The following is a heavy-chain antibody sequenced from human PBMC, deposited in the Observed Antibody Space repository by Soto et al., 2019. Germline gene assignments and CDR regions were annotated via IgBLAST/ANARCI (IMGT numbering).Heavy chain of an antibody. Sequence: QVRLQQWSEGLLKPSETLSLTCSVSGAYGGPFTTAYGGWIRQPPGKGLEWVGESNHSGSTNDNPSLKSRVTISFDTSKNHWSLKLDSVTSADTAVCYCSRYPTAQWESGLMAVDIWGEWTMFTVS. D-gene: IGHD1-26*01. CDR2: SNHSGST. V-gene: IGHV4-34*01. CDR1: GAYGGPFTTAY. J-gene: IGHJ3*02. CDR3: SRYPTAQWESGLMAVDI.